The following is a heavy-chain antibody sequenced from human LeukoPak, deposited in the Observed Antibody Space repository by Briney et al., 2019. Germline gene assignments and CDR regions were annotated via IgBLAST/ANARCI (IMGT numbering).Heavy chain of an antibody. Sequence: ASVKVSCKVSGYTFTVYYMHWVRQAPGQGLEWMGWINPNSGGTNYAQKFQGRVTMTRDTSISTPYMELSRLRSDDTAVYYCARGRPSGWTHYFDSWGQGTLVTVSS. V-gene: IGHV1-2*02. CDR3: ARGRPSGWTHYFDS. J-gene: IGHJ4*02. D-gene: IGHD6-19*01. CDR2: INPNSGGT. CDR1: GYTFTVYY.